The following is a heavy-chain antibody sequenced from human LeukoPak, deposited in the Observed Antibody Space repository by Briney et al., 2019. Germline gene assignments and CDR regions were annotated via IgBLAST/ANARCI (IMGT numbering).Heavy chain of an antibody. Sequence: SETLSLTCAVSSYSISSGYYWGWIRQPPGKGLEWIGTIYHNGNTYYNPSLKSRVTISVDTSKNQFSLKLSSVTAADTAVYYCARVRYNYGDSDYWGQGTLVTVSS. J-gene: IGHJ4*02. D-gene: IGHD5-18*01. CDR3: ARVRYNYGDSDY. V-gene: IGHV4-38-2*01. CDR2: IYHNGNT. CDR1: SYSISSGYY.